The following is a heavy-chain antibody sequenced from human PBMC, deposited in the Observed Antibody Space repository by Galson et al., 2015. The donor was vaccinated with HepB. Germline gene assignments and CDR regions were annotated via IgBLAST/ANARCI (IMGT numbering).Heavy chain of an antibody. D-gene: IGHD3-22*01. Sequence: SVKVSCKASGYTFTTHGISWVRQAPGQGLEWMGWISAYNGDRNYAQKLQGRVTMTTDTSTTTAYMALRSLRSDDTAVYYCARDSFDSSGYLVGYFDHWGQGTLVTVSS. CDR1: GYTFTTHG. V-gene: IGHV1-18*01. J-gene: IGHJ4*02. CDR3: ARDSFDSSGYLVGYFDH. CDR2: ISAYNGDR.